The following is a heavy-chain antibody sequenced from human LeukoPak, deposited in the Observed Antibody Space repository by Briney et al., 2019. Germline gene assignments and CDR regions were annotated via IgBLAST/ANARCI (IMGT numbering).Heavy chain of an antibody. CDR2: ISAYNGNT. D-gene: IGHD3-16*02. V-gene: IGHV1-18*01. Sequence: ASVTVSCKASGYTFTSYGISRVRQAPGQGLEWMGWISAYNGNTNYAQKLQGRVTMTTDTSTSTAYMELRSLRSDDTAVYYCARGMITFGGVIVFPVDYWGQGTLVTVSS. J-gene: IGHJ4*02. CDR3: ARGMITFGGVIVFPVDY. CDR1: GYTFTSYG.